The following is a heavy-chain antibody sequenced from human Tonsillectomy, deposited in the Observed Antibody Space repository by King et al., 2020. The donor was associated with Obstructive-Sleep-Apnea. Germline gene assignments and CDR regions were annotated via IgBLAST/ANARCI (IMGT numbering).Heavy chain of an antibody. CDR1: GFTFSGSA. V-gene: IGHV3-73*02. CDR3: TRRGGTDSSGYYYVDPVGS. CDR2: ISSKANSYAT. J-gene: IGHJ5*02. D-gene: IGHD3-22*01. Sequence: EVQLVESGGGLVQPGGSLKLSCAASGFTFSGSAMHWVRQASGKGLEWVGRISSKANSYATAYAASVKGRFTISRDDSKNTAFLQMNSLKTEDTAVYFCTRRGGTDSSGYYYVDPVGSWGQGTLVTVSS.